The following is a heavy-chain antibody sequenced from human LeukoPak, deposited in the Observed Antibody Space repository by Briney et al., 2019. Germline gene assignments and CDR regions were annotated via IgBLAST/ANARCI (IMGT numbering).Heavy chain of an antibody. CDR1: DFIVSSNY. V-gene: IGHV3-53*01. CDR2: IYSGGTT. CDR3: ARGVTGTVYYYYGLDV. D-gene: IGHD1-20*01. J-gene: IGHJ6*02. Sequence: GGSLRLSCAASDFIVSSNYMSWVRQAPGKGLKWVSVIYSGGTTYYAHSVKDRFTISRDNSKNTLYLQMNSLRVEDTAVYYCARGVTGTVYYYYGLDVWGQGTTVTVSS.